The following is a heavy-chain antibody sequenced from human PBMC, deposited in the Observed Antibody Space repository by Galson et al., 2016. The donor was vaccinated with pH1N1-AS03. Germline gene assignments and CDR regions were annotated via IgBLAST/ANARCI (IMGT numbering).Heavy chain of an antibody. Sequence: SVKVSCKASGYTFTNYAVHWVRQAPGQRLEWMGWINGGNGNTKLSRKFQGRVTLTRETSASTAYRELSSLRSEDTAVYFCSRPEPYYDQFFDYWGQGTLVTGSS. CDR1: GYTFTNYA. J-gene: IGHJ4*02. D-gene: IGHD3-22*01. V-gene: IGHV1-3*01. CDR3: SRPEPYYDQFFDY. CDR2: INGGNGNT.